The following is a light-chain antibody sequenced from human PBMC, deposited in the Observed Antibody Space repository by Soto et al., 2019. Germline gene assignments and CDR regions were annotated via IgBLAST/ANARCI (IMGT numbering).Light chain of an antibody. CDR1: SGSVSTSSY. V-gene: IGLV8-61*01. J-gene: IGLJ3*02. CDR3: VLYMGGGLWV. Sequence: QAVVTQEPSFSVSPGGTVTLTCGLSSGSVSTSSYPSWYQQTPGQAPRTLIYSTNTRSSGVPDRFSGSILGNKAARTITGAQADDESDYYCVLYMGGGLWVFGGGTKLTVL. CDR2: STN.